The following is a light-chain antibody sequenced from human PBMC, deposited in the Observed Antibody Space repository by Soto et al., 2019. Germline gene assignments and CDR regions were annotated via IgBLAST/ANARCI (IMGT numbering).Light chain of an antibody. CDR2: AAS. CDR1: QNIRSW. CDR3: QQANAFPHT. V-gene: IGKV1-12*01. J-gene: IGKJ2*01. Sequence: DIRMTQSPSSVSASVGDRVTITCRASQNIRSWLTWYQQKPGKAPKLLIYAASTLQSGVPSRFSGSGSRTDFTLTINSLQPEDFATYYCQQANAFPHTFGQGTKLEIK.